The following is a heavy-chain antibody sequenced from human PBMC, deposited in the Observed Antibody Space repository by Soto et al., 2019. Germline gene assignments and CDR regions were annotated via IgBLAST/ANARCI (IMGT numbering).Heavy chain of an antibody. D-gene: IGHD3-9*01. CDR3: ARESHDILTGPPWVWYFDL. V-gene: IGHV4-34*01. J-gene: IGHJ2*01. Sequence: QVQLQQWGAGPLRPLETLSLTCGVSGGSFSGYYWAWIRQSPGKGLEWIGEINDRGSINYNPSLKSRVSISVDTSKNHYSLNLRSVTAADTAVYYCARESHDILTGPPWVWYFDLWGRRTLVTVSS. CDR2: INDRGSI. CDR1: GGSFSGYY.